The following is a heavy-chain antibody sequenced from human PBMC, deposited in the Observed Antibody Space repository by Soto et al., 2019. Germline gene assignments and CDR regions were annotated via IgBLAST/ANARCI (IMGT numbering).Heavy chain of an antibody. V-gene: IGHV3-72*01. CDR3: VRVVVTNNYFDY. D-gene: IGHD2-21*02. J-gene: IGHJ4*02. Sequence: EVQLVESGGGLVQPGGPLRLSCATSGFTLSDEYIDWVRQAPGKGLEWVGRTRNKARSFTTDYAPSVKYRFTISRDDSKNSVHLQMNSLKIEDTAVYYCVRVVVTNNYFDYWGQGTLVTVSS. CDR1: GFTLSDEY. CDR2: TRNKARSFTT.